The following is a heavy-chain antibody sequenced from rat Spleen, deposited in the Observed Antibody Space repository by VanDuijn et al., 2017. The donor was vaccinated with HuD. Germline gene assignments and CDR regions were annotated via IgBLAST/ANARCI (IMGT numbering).Heavy chain of an antibody. V-gene: IGHV5S10*01. J-gene: IGHJ2*01. CDR1: GFTFSDYN. CDR2: IIYDDSRT. CDR3: SRHDARGYFDY. Sequence: EVQLVESGGGLVQPERSLKLSCAASGFTFSDYNMAWVRQAPKKGLEWVATIIYDDSRTYYRDSVKGRFTISRDNAKSTLYLQMDSLRSEDTATYYCSRHDARGYFDYWGQGVVVTVSS. D-gene: IGHD1-4*01.